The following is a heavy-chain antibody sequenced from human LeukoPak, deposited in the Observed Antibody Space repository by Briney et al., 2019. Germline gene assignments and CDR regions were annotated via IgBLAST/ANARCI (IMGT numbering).Heavy chain of an antibody. V-gene: IGHV3-48*03. J-gene: IGHJ4*02. D-gene: IGHD6-13*01. Sequence: GGSLRLSCAASGFTFSSYEMNWVRQAPGNGLEWVSYISSSGSTIYYADSVKGRFTISRDNAKNSLYLQMNSLRAEDTAVYYCARLRSSSSWYSTTTEYYCDYWGQGTLVTVSS. CDR1: GFTFSSYE. CDR2: ISSSGSTI. CDR3: ARLRSSSSWYSTTTEYYCDY.